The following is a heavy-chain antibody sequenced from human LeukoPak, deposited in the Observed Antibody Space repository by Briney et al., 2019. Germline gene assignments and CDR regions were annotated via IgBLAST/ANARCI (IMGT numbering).Heavy chain of an antibody. J-gene: IGHJ5*02. CDR3: ATDGAGFDT. Sequence: PGGSLRLSCAASGFTFNDCYMSWNRQAPGKGLEWLSYINIGGTNTHYADSVKGRFTISRDNAKKSLYLEMNNLRAEDTAVYYCATDGAGFDTWGQGVLVTVSS. CDR1: GFTFNDCY. CDR2: INIGGTNT. V-gene: IGHV3-11*01.